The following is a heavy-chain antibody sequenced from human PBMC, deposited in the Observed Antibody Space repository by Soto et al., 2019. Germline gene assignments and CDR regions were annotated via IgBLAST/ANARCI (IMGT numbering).Heavy chain of an antibody. CDR2: ISATGGGT. D-gene: IGHD3-16*01. V-gene: IGHV3-23*01. Sequence: GGSLRLSCAASGFKFSNYAMSWVRQAPGKGLEWASLISATGGGTYYADSVKGRFTISRDNSHNTLYLQVHSLTAEDTAVYYCAKDRRAGGNSAFYFDFWGQGAQVTVSS. J-gene: IGHJ4*02. CDR3: AKDRRAGGNSAFYFDF. CDR1: GFKFSNYA.